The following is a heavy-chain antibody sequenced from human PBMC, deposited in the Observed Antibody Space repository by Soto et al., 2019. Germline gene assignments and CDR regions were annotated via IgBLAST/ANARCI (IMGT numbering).Heavy chain of an antibody. J-gene: IGHJ5*02. V-gene: IGHV3-21*01. D-gene: IGHD1-20*01. CDR2: ISSSSSYI. CDR3: VRAGITARGRGPHPLDP. Sequence: GGSLRLSCAASGFTFSSYSMNWVRQAPGKGQEWVSSISSSSSYIYYADSVNGRFTISRDNAKNSLYLQMNSLRAEDTAVYYCVRAGITARGRGPHPLDPCGQGTLVTVSS. CDR1: GFTFSSYS.